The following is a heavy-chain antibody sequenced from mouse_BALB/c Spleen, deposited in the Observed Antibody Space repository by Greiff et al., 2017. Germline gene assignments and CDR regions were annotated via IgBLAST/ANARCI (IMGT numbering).Heavy chain of an antibody. CDR1: GFTFSSYG. CDR3: ARHEAYYGNYRDYAMDY. CDR2: ISSGGSYT. V-gene: IGHV5-6*01. Sequence: EVKLMESGGDLVKPGGSLKLSCAASGFTFSSYGMSWVRQTPDKRLEWVATISSGGSYTYYPDSVKGRFTISRDNAKNTLYLQMSSLKSEDTAMYYCARHEAYYGNYRDYAMDYWGQGTSVTVSS. J-gene: IGHJ4*01. D-gene: IGHD2-10*01.